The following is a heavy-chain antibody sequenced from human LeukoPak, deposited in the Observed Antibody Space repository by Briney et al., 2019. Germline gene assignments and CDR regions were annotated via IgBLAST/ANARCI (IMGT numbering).Heavy chain of an antibody. Sequence: SETLSLTCAVYGGSFSGYYWSWIRQPPGKGLEWIGEINHSGSTNYNSSLKSRVTISVDTSKNQFSLKLSSVTAADTAVYYCARGSCSSTSCYTVWGQGTLVTVSS. J-gene: IGHJ4*02. CDR2: INHSGST. D-gene: IGHD2-2*02. V-gene: IGHV4-34*01. CDR1: GGSFSGYY. CDR3: ARGSCSSTSCYTV.